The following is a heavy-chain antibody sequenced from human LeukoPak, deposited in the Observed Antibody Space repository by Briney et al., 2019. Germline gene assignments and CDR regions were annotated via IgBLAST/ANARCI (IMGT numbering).Heavy chain of an antibody. CDR1: GFTFSDYG. V-gene: IGHV3-33*01. J-gene: IGHJ2*01. D-gene: IGHD3-22*01. Sequence: GGSLRLSCAASGFTFSDYGMHWVRQAPGKGLEWLADIWHDGNTKYYADSVKGRFTISRDNSKNTLYLQMNSLRAEDTAVYYCARDSTYYDTSGPEWYFDLWGRGTLVTVSS. CDR2: IWHDGNTK. CDR3: ARDSTYYDTSGPEWYFDL.